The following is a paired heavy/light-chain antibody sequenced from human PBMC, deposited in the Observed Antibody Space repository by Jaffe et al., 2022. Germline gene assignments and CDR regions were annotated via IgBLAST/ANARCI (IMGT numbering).Light chain of an antibody. CDR1: QTVSGKY. V-gene: IGKV3-20*01. CDR3: QQYGSSVT. Sequence: EIVLTQSPGTLSLSPGERATLSCRASQTVSGKYLAWYQQKPGQAPRLLISGASNRATGIPDRFSGGGSGTDFTLTISRLEPDDFAVFYCQQYGSSVTFGGGTKVEIK. J-gene: IGKJ4*01. CDR2: GAS.
Heavy chain of an antibody. CDR3: AGSTNYYASGSYCPFDY. D-gene: IGHD3-10*01. CDR2: IYHSGST. CDR1: AYSIRGGYY. J-gene: IGHJ4*02. Sequence: QVQLQESGPGLVKPSETLSLTCAVSAYSIRGGYYWAWIRQPPGKGLEWIGSIYHSGSTYYNPSLKSRVTMSLDTSKNQFSLKLNSVTAADTAVYYCAGSTNYYASGSYCPFDYWGQGTLVTVSS. V-gene: IGHV4-38-2*01.